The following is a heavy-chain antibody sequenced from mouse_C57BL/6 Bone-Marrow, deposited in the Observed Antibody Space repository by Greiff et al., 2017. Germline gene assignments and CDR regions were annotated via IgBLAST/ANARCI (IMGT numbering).Heavy chain of an antibody. V-gene: IGHV1-55*01. CDR3: ASPQTAQARGDFDY. Sequence: QVQLQQPGAELVKPGASVKMSCKASGYTFTSYWITWVKQRTGQGLEWIGDIYPGSGSTNYNEKFKSKATLTVDTSSSTAYMQLSSLTSEDSAVYYCASPQTAQARGDFDYWGQGTTVTVSS. D-gene: IGHD3-2*02. CDR1: GYTFTSYW. CDR2: IYPGSGST. J-gene: IGHJ2*01.